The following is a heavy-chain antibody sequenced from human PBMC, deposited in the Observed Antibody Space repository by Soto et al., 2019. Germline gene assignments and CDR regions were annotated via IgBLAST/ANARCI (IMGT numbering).Heavy chain of an antibody. CDR1: DDSINSDKYY. D-gene: IGHD5-12*01. J-gene: IGHJ4*02. CDR2: IYYRGNA. V-gene: IGHV4-39*01. CDR3: ARLEGLATISYYFDF. Sequence: SETLSLTCSVSDDSINSDKYYWGWIRQPPGKGLERIGSIYYRGNAYYNPSLQTRVAISLDKSKSQFSLKLNSVTAADSAVYFCARLEGLATISYYFDFWGPGALVTVSS.